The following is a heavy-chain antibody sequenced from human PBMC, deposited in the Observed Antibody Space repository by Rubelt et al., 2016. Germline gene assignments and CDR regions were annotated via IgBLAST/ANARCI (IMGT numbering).Heavy chain of an antibody. J-gene: IGHJ5*02. V-gene: IGHV5-10-1*03. CDR3: ARIPGSGSSEINWFDP. D-gene: IGHD3-10*01. CDR1: GYSFPSYW. CDR2: IDPSEAYT. Sequence: EVQLVQSGAEVKKHGESLRISCKGSGYSFPSYWISWVRQMPGKGLEWMGRIDPSEAYTNYSPSFQGHVTISAAKSISTAYLQCSSLKATDTAMYYCARIPGSGSSEINWFDPWGQGTLVTVSS.